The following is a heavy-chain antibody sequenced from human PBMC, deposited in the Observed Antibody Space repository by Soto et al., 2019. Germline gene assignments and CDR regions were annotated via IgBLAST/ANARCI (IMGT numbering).Heavy chain of an antibody. CDR1: GFTFSSYA. J-gene: IGHJ4*02. V-gene: IGHV3-23*01. CDR3: AKDEYYYGSGSYFYFDY. Sequence: HPGGSLRLSCAASGFTFSSYAMSWVRQAPGKGLEWVSAISGSGGSTYYADSVKGRFTISRDNSKNTLYLQMNSLRAEDTAVYYCAKDEYYYGSGSYFYFDYWGQGTLVTVSS. CDR2: ISGSGGST. D-gene: IGHD3-10*01.